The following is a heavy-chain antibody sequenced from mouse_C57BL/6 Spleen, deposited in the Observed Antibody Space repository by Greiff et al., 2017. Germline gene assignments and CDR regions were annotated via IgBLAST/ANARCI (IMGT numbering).Heavy chain of an antibody. J-gene: IGHJ1*03. CDR3: ARGATVPFYWYFDV. CDR1: GFNIKNTY. CDR2: IDPANGNT. D-gene: IGHD1-1*01. V-gene: IGHV14-3*01. Sequence: EVMLVESVAELVRPGASVKLSCTASGFNIKNTYMHWVKQRPEQGLEWIGRIDPANGNTKYAPKFQGKATITADTSSNTAYLQLSSLTSEDTAIYYCARGATVPFYWYFDVWGTGTTVTVSS.